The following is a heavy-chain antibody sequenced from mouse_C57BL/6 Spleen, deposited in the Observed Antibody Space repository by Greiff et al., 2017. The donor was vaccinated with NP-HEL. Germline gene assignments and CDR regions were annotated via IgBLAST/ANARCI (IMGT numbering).Heavy chain of an antibody. Sequence: QVQLQQPGAELVRPGSSVKLSCKASGYTFTSYWMHWVKQRPIQGLEWIGNIDPSDSETHYNQKFKDKATLTVDKSSSTAYMQLSSLTSEDSAVYYCARGRYYGSSWYFDVWGTGTTVTVSS. CDR3: ARGRYYGSSWYFDV. V-gene: IGHV1-52*01. J-gene: IGHJ1*03. CDR1: GYTFTSYW. D-gene: IGHD1-1*01. CDR2: IDPSDSET.